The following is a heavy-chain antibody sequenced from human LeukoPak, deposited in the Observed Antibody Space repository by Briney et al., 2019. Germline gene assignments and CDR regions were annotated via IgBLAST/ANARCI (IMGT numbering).Heavy chain of an antibody. D-gene: IGHD3-10*01. J-gene: IGHJ4*02. CDR3: ARMPGRSPDY. CDR1: GASFNGNF. CDR2: IDASGST. V-gene: IGHV4-4*08. Sequence: PSETLSLTCTVPGASFNGNFWTWVRQSPGKGLEWIGYIDASGSTRYHPSLQNRVTMSLDTSKNQFFLRLTSVTAADTALYFCARMPGRSPDYRGQGILVTVSS.